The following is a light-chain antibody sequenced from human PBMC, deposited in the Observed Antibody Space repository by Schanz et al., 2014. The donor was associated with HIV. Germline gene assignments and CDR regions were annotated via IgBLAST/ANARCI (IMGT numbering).Light chain of an antibody. Sequence: QSALTQPASVSGSPGQSISISCTGTSGDVGSYNYVSWYQQHPGKAPKLMIYDVSNRPSGVSSRFSGSKSGNTASLTISGIQAEDEADYYCCSYTTTSTYVFGAGTKLTVL. V-gene: IGLV2-14*03. CDR3: CSYTTTSTYV. CDR2: DVS. J-gene: IGLJ1*01. CDR1: SGDVGSYNY.